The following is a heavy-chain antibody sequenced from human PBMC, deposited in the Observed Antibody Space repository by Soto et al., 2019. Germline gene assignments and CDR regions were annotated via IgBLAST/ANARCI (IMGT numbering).Heavy chain of an antibody. CDR1: GFTFSSYA. CDR3: ATRPPGERYFGVFDW. CDR2: ISGSGDIT. Sequence: GGYLRLSCAASGFTFSSYAMSWVRQAPGKGLKLFSVISGSGDITYYADSVKGRFTISRYDTKSSLYLQMNNLRAEYTSLYYCATRPPGERYFGVFDWWSQGTLVTVSS. J-gene: IGHJ4*02. V-gene: IGHV3-23*01. D-gene: IGHD3-3*01.